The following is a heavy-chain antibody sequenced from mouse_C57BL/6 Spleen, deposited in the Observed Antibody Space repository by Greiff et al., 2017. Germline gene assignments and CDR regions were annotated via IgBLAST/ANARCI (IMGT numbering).Heavy chain of an antibody. CDR1: GYAFSSYW. Sequence: VQLQQSGAELVKPGASVKISCKASGYAFSSYWMNWVKQRPGKGLEWIGQIYPGDGDTNYNGKFKGKATLTADKSSSTAYMQLSSLTSEDSAVYFCARVTTVDAMDYWGQGTSVTVSS. CDR3: ARVTTVDAMDY. J-gene: IGHJ4*01. V-gene: IGHV1-80*01. D-gene: IGHD1-1*01. CDR2: IYPGDGDT.